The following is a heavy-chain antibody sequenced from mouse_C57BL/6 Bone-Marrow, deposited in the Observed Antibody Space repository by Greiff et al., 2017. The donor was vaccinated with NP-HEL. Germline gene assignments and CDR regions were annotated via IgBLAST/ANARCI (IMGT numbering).Heavy chain of an antibody. J-gene: IGHJ3*01. CDR1: GFTFSDYG. CDR2: ISRGSSTI. Sequence: EVKLMESGGGLVKPGGSLKLSCAASGFTFSDYGMHWVRQAPEKGLEWVAYISRGSSTIYYADTVKGRFTISRDNAKNTLFLQMTSLRSEDTAMYYCARPGYSNSWFAYWGQGTLVTVSA. CDR3: ARPGYSNSWFAY. V-gene: IGHV5-17*01. D-gene: IGHD2-5*01.